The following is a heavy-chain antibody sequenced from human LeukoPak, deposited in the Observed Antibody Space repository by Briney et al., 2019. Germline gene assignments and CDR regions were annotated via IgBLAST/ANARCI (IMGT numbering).Heavy chain of an antibody. D-gene: IGHD6-19*01. J-gene: IGHJ3*02. Sequence: GESLKISCKGSGYSFTSYWTGWVRQMPGKGLEWMGIIYPGDSDTRYSPSFQGQVTISADKSISTAYLQWSSLKASDTAMYYCARQRYQWLVPDAFDIWGQGTMVTVSS. CDR1: GYSFTSYW. CDR3: ARQRYQWLVPDAFDI. CDR2: IYPGDSDT. V-gene: IGHV5-51*01.